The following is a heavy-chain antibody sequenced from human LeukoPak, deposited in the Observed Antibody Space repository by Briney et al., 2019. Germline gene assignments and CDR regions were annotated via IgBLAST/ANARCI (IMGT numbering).Heavy chain of an antibody. Sequence: GGSPRLSCAASGFTFSNYGMHWVRQAPGKGLEWVAVIWYDGSNKYYADSVKGRFTISRDNSKNTLYLQMDSLRAEDTAVYYCARGVLAAAGTLPNYWGQGTLVTVSS. V-gene: IGHV3-33*01. CDR2: IWYDGSNK. CDR1: GFTFSNYG. CDR3: ARGVLAAAGTLPNY. D-gene: IGHD6-13*01. J-gene: IGHJ4*02.